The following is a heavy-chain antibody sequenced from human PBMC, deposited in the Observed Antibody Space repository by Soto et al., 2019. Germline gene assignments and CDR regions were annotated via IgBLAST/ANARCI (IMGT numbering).Heavy chain of an antibody. CDR1: GFTFSSYG. V-gene: IGHV3-30*03. Sequence: QVQLVESGGGVVQPGRSLRLSCAASGFTFSSYGMHWVRQAPGKGLVGVAVIPYDGRNKYHADSVKGRFTISRDNSKSTLYLQMNSLRAEDTAVYYFATDQGYWGQGTLVTVAS. CDR2: IPYDGRNK. J-gene: IGHJ4*02. CDR3: ATDQGY.